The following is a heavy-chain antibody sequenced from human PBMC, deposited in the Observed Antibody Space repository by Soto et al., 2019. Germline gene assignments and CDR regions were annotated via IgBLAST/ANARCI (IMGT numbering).Heavy chain of an antibody. CDR1: GGSFSGYY. J-gene: IGHJ4*02. CDR2: INHSGST. V-gene: IGHV4-34*01. D-gene: IGHD2-15*01. CDR3: ARGEHCSGGSCYSFHLDY. Sequence: PSETLSLTCAVYGGSFSGYYWSWIRQPPGKGLEWIGEINHSGSTNYNPSLKSRVTISVDTSKNQFSLKLSSVTAADTAVYYCARGEHCSGGSCYSFHLDYGGKGTLVTLP.